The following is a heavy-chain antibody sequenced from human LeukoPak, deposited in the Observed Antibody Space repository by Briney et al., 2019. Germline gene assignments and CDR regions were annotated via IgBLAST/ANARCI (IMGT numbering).Heavy chain of an antibody. V-gene: IGHV3-33*08. Sequence: PGGSLRLSCAASGFTFSSFAMTWVRQAPGKGLEWVAVIWYDGSNKYYADSVKGRFTISRDNSKNTLYLQMNSLRAEDTAVYYCARGKRTGVVVAATGYFDYWGQGTLVTVSS. D-gene: IGHD2-15*01. CDR1: GFTFSSFA. J-gene: IGHJ4*02. CDR3: ARGKRTGVVVAATGYFDY. CDR2: IWYDGSNK.